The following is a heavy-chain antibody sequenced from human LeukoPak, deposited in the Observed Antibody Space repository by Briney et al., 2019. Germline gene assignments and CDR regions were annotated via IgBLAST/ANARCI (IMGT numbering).Heavy chain of an antibody. CDR3: ARDPRIVVVVAATGGWFDP. Sequence: ASVTVSCKASGYTFTSYGISWVRQAPGQGLEWMGWISTYNGNTNYAQNLQGRVTMTTDTSTSKAYMELRSLRSDDTAVYYCARDPRIVVVVAATGGWFDPWGQGTLVTVSS. V-gene: IGHV1-18*01. J-gene: IGHJ5*02. CDR1: GYTFTSYG. D-gene: IGHD2-15*01. CDR2: ISTYNGNT.